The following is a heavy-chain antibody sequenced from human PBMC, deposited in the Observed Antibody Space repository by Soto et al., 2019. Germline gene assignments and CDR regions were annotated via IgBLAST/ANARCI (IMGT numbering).Heavy chain of an antibody. V-gene: IGHV1-2*02. J-gene: IGHJ6*02. CDR3: ARLGYSSSSNYYYYGMDV. D-gene: IGHD6-6*01. CDR1: GYTFTGYY. CDR2: INPNSGGT. Sequence: ASVKVSCKASGYTFTGYYMHWVRQAPGQGLEWMGWINPNSGGTNYAQKFQGRVTMTRDTSISTAYMELSRPRSDDTAVYYCARLGYSSSSNYYYYGMDVWGQGTTVTVSS.